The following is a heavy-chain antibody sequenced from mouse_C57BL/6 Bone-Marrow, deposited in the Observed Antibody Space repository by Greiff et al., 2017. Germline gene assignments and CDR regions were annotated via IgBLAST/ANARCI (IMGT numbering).Heavy chain of an antibody. D-gene: IGHD1-1*01. CDR2: IYPRTGNT. CDR1: GYTFTSYG. Sequence: VQLQQSGAELARPGASVKLSCKASGYTFTSYGISWVKQRTGQGLEWIGEIYPRTGNTYYNEKFKGKATLTADKSSSTAYMELRSLTSEDSAVYFCARHAITTVVDYWGQGTTLTVSS. V-gene: IGHV1-81*01. J-gene: IGHJ2*01. CDR3: ARHAITTVVDY.